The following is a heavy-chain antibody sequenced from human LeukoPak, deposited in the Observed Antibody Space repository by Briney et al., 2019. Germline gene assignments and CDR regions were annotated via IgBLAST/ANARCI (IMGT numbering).Heavy chain of an antibody. D-gene: IGHD6-19*01. V-gene: IGHV1-2*02. Sequence: GASVEVSCKASGYTFTGYYMHWVRQAPGQGLEWIGWINTISGGTNYAQKFQGRVTMTRDTSISAAYMELSRLTSDDTAVYYCARGREVAGTVGYWGQGTLVTVSS. CDR2: INTISGGT. CDR3: ARGREVAGTVGY. CDR1: GYTFTGYY. J-gene: IGHJ4*02.